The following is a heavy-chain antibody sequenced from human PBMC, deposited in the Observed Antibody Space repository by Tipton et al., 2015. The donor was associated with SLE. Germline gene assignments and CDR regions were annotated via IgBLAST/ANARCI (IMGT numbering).Heavy chain of an antibody. Sequence: TLSLTCTVSGGSLSSYYWSWIRQPPGKGLEWIGFIFFTGSTDYNPSLQSRVTISVDTSENQFSLRLTSVTAADTAVYYCARSGDYSGIYYYGFDVWGQGP. CDR1: GGSLSSYY. D-gene: IGHD4-11*01. V-gene: IGHV4-59*01. CDR2: IFFTGST. J-gene: IGHJ6*02. CDR3: ARSGDYSGIYYYGFDV.